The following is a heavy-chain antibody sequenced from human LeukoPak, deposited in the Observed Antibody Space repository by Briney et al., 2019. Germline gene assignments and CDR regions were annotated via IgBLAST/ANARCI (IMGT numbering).Heavy chain of an antibody. V-gene: IGHV1-2*02. CDR1: GYTFTGYY. J-gene: IGHJ4*02. D-gene: IGHD6-13*01. Sequence: ASVKVSCKASGYTFTGYYMHWERQAPGQGLEWMGWINPNSGGTNYAQKFQGRVTMTRDTSISTAYMELSRLRSDDTAVYYCARATFIAAADLFDYWGQGTLVTVSS. CDR2: INPNSGGT. CDR3: ARATFIAAADLFDY.